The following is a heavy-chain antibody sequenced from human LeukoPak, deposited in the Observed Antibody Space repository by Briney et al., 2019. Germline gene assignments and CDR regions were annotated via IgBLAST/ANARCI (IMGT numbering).Heavy chain of an antibody. Sequence: SETLSLTCTVSGGSISSYYWSWIRQPPGKGLEWIGSIYHSGSTYYNPSLKSRVTISVDTSKNQFSLKLSSVTAADTAVYYCARDWGVIVSYYFDYWGQGTLVTVSS. J-gene: IGHJ4*02. CDR3: ARDWGVIVSYYFDY. CDR2: IYHSGST. V-gene: IGHV4-38-2*02. D-gene: IGHD3-16*02. CDR1: GGSISSYY.